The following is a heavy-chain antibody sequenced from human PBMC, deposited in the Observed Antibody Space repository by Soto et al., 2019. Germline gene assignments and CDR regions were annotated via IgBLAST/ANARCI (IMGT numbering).Heavy chain of an antibody. CDR3: ASRFVDSATGYFDR. V-gene: IGHV4-30-2*01. Sequence: SETLSLTCLVSGGSIINGNYSWTWIRQPPGKALEWIGYIYHSGSTYYNPSLRSRVTLSVDRSKNQFSLNMKSMTAADTAVYYCASRFVDSATGYFDRWGQGTLVTVSS. D-gene: IGHD5-12*01. CDR1: GGSIINGNYS. CDR2: IYHSGST. J-gene: IGHJ4*02.